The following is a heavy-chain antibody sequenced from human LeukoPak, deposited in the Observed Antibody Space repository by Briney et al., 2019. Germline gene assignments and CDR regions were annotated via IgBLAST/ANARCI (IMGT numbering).Heavy chain of an antibody. Sequence: GGSLRLSCAASGFTFSNYAVSWVRQAPGKGLEWVSTISGSGGSTHYPDSVKGRFTISRDKSKNTVYLQMNSLRAEDAAVYYCARRGDYRNFDYWGQGTLVTVSS. CDR2: ISGSGGST. CDR1: GFTFSNYA. CDR3: ARRGDYRNFDY. J-gene: IGHJ4*02. V-gene: IGHV3-23*01. D-gene: IGHD4-17*01.